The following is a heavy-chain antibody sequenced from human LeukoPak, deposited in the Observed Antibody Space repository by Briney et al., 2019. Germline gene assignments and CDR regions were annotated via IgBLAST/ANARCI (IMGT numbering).Heavy chain of an antibody. V-gene: IGHV3-30-3*01. Sequence: GRSLRLSCAASGFTFSSYAMHWVRQAPGKGLEWVAVISYDGSNKYYADSVKGRFTISRDNSKNTLYLQMNSLRAEDTAVYYCAGDGMDIVATTNVYYGMDVWGQGTTVTVSS. CDR3: AGDGMDIVATTNVYYGMDV. J-gene: IGHJ6*02. D-gene: IGHD5-12*01. CDR2: ISYDGSNK. CDR1: GFTFSSYA.